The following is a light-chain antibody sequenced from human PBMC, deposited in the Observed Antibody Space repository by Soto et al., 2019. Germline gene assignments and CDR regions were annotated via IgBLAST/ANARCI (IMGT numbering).Light chain of an antibody. CDR2: DNT. CDR3: GTSDSSLSTGV. V-gene: IGLV1-51*01. CDR1: SSNIGNNG. J-gene: IGLJ2*01. Sequence: QSVWTQPPSVSAAPGQKVTISCSGSSSNIGNNGVSWYQQLPGTAPKLLIYDNTKRPSGIPDRFSASRSGTSATLGITGLQTGEEDDYYCGTSDSSLSTGVFGGGTKLTVL.